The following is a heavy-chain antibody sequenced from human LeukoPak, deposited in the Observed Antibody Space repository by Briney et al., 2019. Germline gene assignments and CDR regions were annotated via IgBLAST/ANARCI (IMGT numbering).Heavy chain of an antibody. D-gene: IGHD3-10*01. Sequence: SETLSLTCTVSGGSISSYYWGWIRQPPGKGLEWIGSIYYSGSTYYNPSLKSRVTISVDTSKNQFSLKLSSVTAADTAVYYCARHVAPFGELLSKQGYFDYWGQGTLVTVSS. CDR3: ARHVAPFGELLSKQGYFDY. CDR2: IYYSGST. J-gene: IGHJ4*02. V-gene: IGHV4-39*01. CDR1: GGSISSYY.